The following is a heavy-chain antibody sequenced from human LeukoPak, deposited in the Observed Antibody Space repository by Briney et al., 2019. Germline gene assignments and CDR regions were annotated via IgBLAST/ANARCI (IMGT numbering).Heavy chain of an antibody. CDR3: AKDFRIGYSAHFDY. CDR1: GFTFRSHA. J-gene: IGHJ4*02. Sequence: GGSLRLSCVGSGFTFRSHAMSWVRQAPEKGLEFVSGIYENGGTTYYADSVKGRFSTSRDNSKNTLYLQMDSLRGEDTAVYYCAKDFRIGYSAHFDYWGQGALVTVSS. CDR2: IYENGGTT. D-gene: IGHD2-21*01. V-gene: IGHV3-23*01.